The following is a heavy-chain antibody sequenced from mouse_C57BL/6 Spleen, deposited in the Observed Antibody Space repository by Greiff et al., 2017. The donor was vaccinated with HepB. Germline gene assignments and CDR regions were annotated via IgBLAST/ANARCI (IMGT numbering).Heavy chain of an antibody. CDR1: GYAFSSYW. Sequence: VKLMESGAELVKPGASVKISCKASGYAFSSYWMNWVKQRPGKGLEWIRQIYPGDGDTNYNGKFKGKATLTADKSSSTAYMQLSSLTSEDSAVYFCARVNYGTLDYAMDYWGQGTSVTVSS. D-gene: IGHD1-1*01. CDR3: ARVNYGTLDYAMDY. CDR2: IYPGDGDT. J-gene: IGHJ4*01. V-gene: IGHV1-80*01.